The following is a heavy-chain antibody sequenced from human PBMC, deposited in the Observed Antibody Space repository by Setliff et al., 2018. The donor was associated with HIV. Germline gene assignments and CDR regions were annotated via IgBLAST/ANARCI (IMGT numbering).Heavy chain of an antibody. CDR3: ARGGTAAAGYLDN. D-gene: IGHD6-13*01. Sequence: PSETLSLTCAVYGGSLSEYYWSWVRQPPGKGLEWLGEISHSGTTNYNPSLKSRLTILVDTSKKQFSVKLSSVTAADTAVYYCARGGTAAAGYLDNWGQGTPVTSPQ. CDR1: GGSLSEYY. CDR2: ISHSGTT. V-gene: IGHV4-34*01. J-gene: IGHJ4*02.